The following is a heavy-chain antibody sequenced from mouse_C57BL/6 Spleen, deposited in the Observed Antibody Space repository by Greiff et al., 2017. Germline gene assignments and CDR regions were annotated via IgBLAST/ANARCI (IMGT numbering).Heavy chain of an antibody. D-gene: IGHD2-10*01. CDR1: GYTFTDYY. CDR3: ASSYPGGFAY. CDR2: IYPGSGNT. V-gene: IGHV1-76*01. J-gene: IGHJ3*01. Sequence: VQVVESGAELVMPGASVKLSCKASGYTFTDYYINWVKQRPGQGLEWIARIYPGSGNTYYNEKFKGKATLTAEKSSSTAYMQLSSLTSEDSAVYFCASSYPGGFAYWGQGTLVTVSA.